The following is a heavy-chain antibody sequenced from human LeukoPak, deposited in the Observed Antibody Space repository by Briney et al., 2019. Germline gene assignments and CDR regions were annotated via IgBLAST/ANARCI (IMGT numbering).Heavy chain of an antibody. CDR2: IWYDGTKK. CDR1: GFTFSSYG. J-gene: IGHJ4*02. D-gene: IGHD3-22*01. V-gene: IGHV3-33*01. Sequence: GGSLRLSCAASGFTFSSYGMHWVRQAPGKGLEWVALIWYDGTKKYYADSVKGRVTVSRDNSKNTLFLQMNSLRDEDTAVYYRARANYDDSSGYQSLFYFDYWGQGTLVTVSS. CDR3: ARANYDDSSGYQSLFYFDY.